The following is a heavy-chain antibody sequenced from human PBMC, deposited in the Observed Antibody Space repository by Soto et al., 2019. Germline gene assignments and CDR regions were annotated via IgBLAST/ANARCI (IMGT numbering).Heavy chain of an antibody. CDR2: IYPGDSDT. D-gene: IGHD2-15*01. V-gene: IGHV5-51*01. CDR3: ARHAPRVAAIPSNWFDP. J-gene: IGHJ5*02. CDR1: GYSFTSYW. Sequence: GESLKISCKGSGYSFTSYWIGWVRQMPGKGLEWMGIIYPGDSDTRYSPSFQGQVTISADKSISTAYLQWSSLKASDTAMYYCARHAPRVAAIPSNWFDPWGQGTLVTVSS.